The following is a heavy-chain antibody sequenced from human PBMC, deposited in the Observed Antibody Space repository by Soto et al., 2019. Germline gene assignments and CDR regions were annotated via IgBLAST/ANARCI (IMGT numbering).Heavy chain of an antibody. D-gene: IGHD3-16*01. CDR2: IYWDDDT. V-gene: IGHV2-5*02. J-gene: IGHJ3*01. Sequence: QITLKESGPTLVKPTQTLTLTCTFSGFSLSTSGGGVGWIRQPPGKALEWLALIYWDDDTRYSPSLKSRLTVTKGTSKNQLVLTMPNMDPVDTATFYCAHSRLRRDGRTRGDAFDFWGQGTMVTVSS. CDR1: GFSLSTSGGG. CDR3: AHSRLRRDGRTRGDAFDF.